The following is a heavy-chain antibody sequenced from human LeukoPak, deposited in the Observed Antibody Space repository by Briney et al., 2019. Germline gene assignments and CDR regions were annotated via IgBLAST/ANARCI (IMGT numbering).Heavy chain of an antibody. V-gene: IGHV3-30-3*01. Sequence: GGSLRLSCAASGFTFSSYAMHWVRQAPGKGLEWVAVISYDGSNKYYADSVKGRFTISRDNSKNTLYLQVNSLRAEDTAVYYCARDHDAYSSGWHEPDYWGQGTLVTVSS. D-gene: IGHD6-19*01. CDR3: ARDHDAYSSGWHEPDY. CDR1: GFTFSSYA. J-gene: IGHJ4*02. CDR2: ISYDGSNK.